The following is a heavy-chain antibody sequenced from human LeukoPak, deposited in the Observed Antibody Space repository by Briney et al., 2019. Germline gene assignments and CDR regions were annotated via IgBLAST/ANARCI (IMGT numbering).Heavy chain of an antibody. D-gene: IGHD3-16*01. Sequence: ASVKVSCKASGYTFTSYYMHWVRQAPGQGLEWMGIINPSGGSTSYAQKFQGRVTMTTDTSTSTAYMELRSLRSDDTAVYYCASSWGDWAFDIWGQGTMVTVSS. CDR2: INPSGGST. CDR1: GYTFTSYY. J-gene: IGHJ3*02. CDR3: ASSWGDWAFDI. V-gene: IGHV1-46*01.